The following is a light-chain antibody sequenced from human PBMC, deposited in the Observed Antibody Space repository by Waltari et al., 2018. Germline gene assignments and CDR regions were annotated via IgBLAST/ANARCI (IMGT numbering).Light chain of an antibody. V-gene: IGLV1-44*01. CDR3: AAWDDSLNAVV. CDR1: SSNIGRNT. J-gene: IGLJ3*02. CDR2: SNT. Sequence: QSVVTQQPSASGTPGQRVPISCSGSSSNIGRNTVNWYQQLPGTAPNPLFSSNTRRRSGVPDRFSCVKLRSTAALVISGFQSEDEADYYCAAWDDSLNAVVFGGGTKLTVL.